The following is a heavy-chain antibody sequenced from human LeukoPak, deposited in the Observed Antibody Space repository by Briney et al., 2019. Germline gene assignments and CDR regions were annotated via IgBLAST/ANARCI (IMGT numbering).Heavy chain of an antibody. J-gene: IGHJ6*02. CDR3: ARTRVYRGPLTGLPHNYGMDV. D-gene: IGHD5/OR15-5a*01. V-gene: IGHV4-34*01. CDR2: INHSGST. CDR1: GGSFSGYD. Sequence: PSETLSLTCAVYGGSFSGYDWSWIRQPPGKGLEWVGEINHSGSTNYNPSLKSRVTISVDTSTKQFSLKLSSVTDADTAVYYCARTRVYRGPLTGLPHNYGMDVWGQGTTVTVSS.